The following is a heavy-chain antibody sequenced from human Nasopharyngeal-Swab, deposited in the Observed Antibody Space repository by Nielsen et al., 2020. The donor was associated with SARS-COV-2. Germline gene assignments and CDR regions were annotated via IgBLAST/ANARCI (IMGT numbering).Heavy chain of an antibody. CDR2: FDPEDGET. D-gene: IGHD3-22*01. CDR3: ARVGESDYYDSSGYYHY. J-gene: IGHJ4*02. Sequence: ASVKVSCKVSGYTLTELSMHWVRQAPGKGLEWMGGFDPEDGETIYAQKFQGRVTMTEDTSTDTAYMELSSLRSEDTAVYYCARVGESDYYDSSGYYHYWGQGTLVTVSS. CDR1: GYTLTELS. V-gene: IGHV1-24*01.